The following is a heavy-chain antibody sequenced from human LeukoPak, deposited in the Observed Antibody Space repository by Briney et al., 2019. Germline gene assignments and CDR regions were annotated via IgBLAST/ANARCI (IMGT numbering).Heavy chain of an antibody. CDR1: GDSVSNNKAA. V-gene: IGHV6-1*01. Sequence: SQTLSLTCDISGDSVSNNKAAWHWIRQSPSRGLEWLGRTYYRSKWYNDYAVSVKSRITINPDTSKNQFSLQLNSVTPEDTAVYYCARDFIVVDAYDIWGQGTMVTVSS. CDR3: ARDFIVVDAYDI. CDR2: TYYRSKWYN. D-gene: IGHD3-16*02. J-gene: IGHJ3*02.